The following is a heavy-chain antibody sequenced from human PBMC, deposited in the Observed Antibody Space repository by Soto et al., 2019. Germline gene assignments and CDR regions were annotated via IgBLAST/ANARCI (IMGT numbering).Heavy chain of an antibody. D-gene: IGHD2-15*01. J-gene: IGHJ3*02. V-gene: IGHV5-10-1*01. Sequence: PGESLKISCKGSGYSFTSYWISWVRQMPGKGLEWMGRIDPSDSYTNYSPSFQGHVTISADKSISTAYLQWSSLKASDTAVYYCARDGYGGGNGRGAFAIWGQGTMVTVSS. CDR2: IDPSDSYT. CDR3: ARDGYGGGNGRGAFAI. CDR1: GYSFTSYW.